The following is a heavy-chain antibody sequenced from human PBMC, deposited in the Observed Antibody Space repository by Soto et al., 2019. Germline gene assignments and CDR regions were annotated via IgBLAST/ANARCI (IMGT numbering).Heavy chain of an antibody. CDR1: GYTFTSYG. CDR3: ARGRYGDY. CDR2: ISAHNGNT. Sequence: QVHLVQSGAEVKKPGASVKVSCKASGYTFTSYGITWVRQAPGQGLEWMGWISAHNGNTDYAQKLPGRVIVNRDTSTSTAYMELRSLISDDTAVYYCARGRYGDYWGQGALVTVSS. D-gene: IGHD1-1*01. V-gene: IGHV1-18*01. J-gene: IGHJ4*02.